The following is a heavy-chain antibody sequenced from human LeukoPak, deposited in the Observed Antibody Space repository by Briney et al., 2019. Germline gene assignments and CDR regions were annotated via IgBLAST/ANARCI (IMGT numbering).Heavy chain of an antibody. Sequence: PGGSLRLSCSASGFTFSSYAMHWVRQAPGKGLEWVAVISYDGSNKYYADSVKGRFTISRDNSKNTLYLQMNSLRAEDTAVYYCAKDRSGYGAPSPFDYWGQGTLVTVSS. CDR3: AKDRSGYGAPSPFDY. J-gene: IGHJ4*02. V-gene: IGHV3-30*04. CDR2: ISYDGSNK. CDR1: GFTFSSYA. D-gene: IGHD5-12*01.